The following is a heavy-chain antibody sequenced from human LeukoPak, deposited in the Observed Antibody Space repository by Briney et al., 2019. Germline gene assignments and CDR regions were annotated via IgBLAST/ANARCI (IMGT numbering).Heavy chain of an antibody. CDR3: ARVSQYFDWLFVFDY. D-gene: IGHD3-9*01. CDR2: ISSSSSYI. CDR1: GFTFSSYS. V-gene: IGHV3-21*01. Sequence: PGGSLRLSRAAFGFTFSSYSMNWVRQAPAKGREWVSSISSSSSYIYYADSVKGRFTIARDNAKNSLYLQMNDLGAEDTAVYYCARVSQYFDWLFVFDYWGQGALVTVSS. J-gene: IGHJ4*02.